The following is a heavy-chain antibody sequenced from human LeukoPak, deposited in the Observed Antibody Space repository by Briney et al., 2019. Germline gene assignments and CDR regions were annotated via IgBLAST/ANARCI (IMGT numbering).Heavy chain of an antibody. D-gene: IGHD2-21*02. CDR2: TYYRSKWYN. CDR1: GDSVSSNSAA. J-gene: IGHJ5*02. CDR3: ARESPMDSRLRLWGWFDP. V-gene: IGHV6-1*01. Sequence: SQTLSLTCAISGDSVSSNSAAWNWIRQSPSRGLEWLGRTYYRSKWYNDYAVSVKSRITINPDTSKNQFSLQLNSVTPEDTAVYYCARESPMDSRLRLWGWFDPWGQGTLVTVSS.